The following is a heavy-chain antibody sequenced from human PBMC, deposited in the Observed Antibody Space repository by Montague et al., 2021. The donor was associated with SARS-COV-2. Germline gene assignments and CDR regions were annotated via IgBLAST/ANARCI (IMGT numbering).Heavy chain of an antibody. V-gene: IGHV2-70*11. CDR2: IDWDDDK. Sequence: PALVKPTQTLTLACTFSGFSLSTSGMCVSWIRQPPGKALEWLARIDWDDDKYYSTSLKTRLAISKDTSKNQVVLTMTNMDPVDTATYYCARTLTTKVAFDIWGQGTMVTVSS. J-gene: IGHJ3*02. CDR3: ARTLTTKVAFDI. CDR1: GFSLSTSGMC. D-gene: IGHD3-22*01.